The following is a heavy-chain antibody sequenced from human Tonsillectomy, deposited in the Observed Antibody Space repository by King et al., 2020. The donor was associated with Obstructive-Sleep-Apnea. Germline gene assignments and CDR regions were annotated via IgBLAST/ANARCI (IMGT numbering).Heavy chain of an antibody. V-gene: IGHV4-59*01. J-gene: IGHJ4*02. CDR1: GGSISSYY. D-gene: IGHD2/OR15-2a*01. Sequence: QLQESGPGLVKPSETLSLTCTVSGGSISSYYWSWIRQPPGKGLEWIGYIYYSGSTNYNPSLKSRVTISVDTSQKQFSLKLSSVTAADTAVYYCARSPQPAIGGFYYLDYWGQGTLVTVSS. CDR3: ARSPQPAIGGFYYLDY. CDR2: IYYSGST.